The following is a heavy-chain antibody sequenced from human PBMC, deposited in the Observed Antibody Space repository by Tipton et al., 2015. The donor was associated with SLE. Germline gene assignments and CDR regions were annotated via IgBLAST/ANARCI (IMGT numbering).Heavy chain of an antibody. CDR2: ISHSGDT. D-gene: IGHD2-15*01. CDR1: GGSITSNKW. V-gene: IGHV4-4*02. J-gene: IGHJ4*02. Sequence: TLSLTCGVSGGSITSNKWWTLVRQSPGKGLEWIGEISHSGDTDYNPSLKSRVTMSVDKSKNQFSLKLNSVTAADTAVYYCARVAQGTLTVYSIDYWGQGTLVTVSS. CDR3: ARVAQGTLTVYSIDY.